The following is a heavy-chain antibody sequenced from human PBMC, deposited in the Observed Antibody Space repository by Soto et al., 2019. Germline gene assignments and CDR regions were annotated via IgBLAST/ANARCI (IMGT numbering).Heavy chain of an antibody. CDR1: GGTFNTYA. J-gene: IGHJ4*02. V-gene: IGHV1-69*19. CDR2: ISPMFGAA. CDR3: AREVQVHTPAFVY. D-gene: IGHD3-10*01. Sequence: QVQLVQSGAEMKKPGSSVKVSCQSSGGTFNTYAMNWVQQAPGQGPEWMGDISPMFGAANYAPKFQGRVTFTADESTGTTYMQLSSLPSETTALYFCAREVQVHTPAFVYWGQGTLVTVSS.